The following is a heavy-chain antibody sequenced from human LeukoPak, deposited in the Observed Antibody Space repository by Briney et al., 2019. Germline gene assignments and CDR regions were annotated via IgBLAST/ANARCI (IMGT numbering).Heavy chain of an antibody. D-gene: IGHD6-13*01. CDR3: ARVSSSWLYYYYYGMDV. CDR2: IKQDGSEK. Sequence: GGSLRLSCAASGFTFSSYWMSWVRQAPGKGLEWVANIKQDGSEKYYADSVKGRFTISRDNAKNSLYLQMNSLRAEDTAVYYCARVSSSWLYYYYYGMDVWGQGTTVTVSS. J-gene: IGHJ6*02. V-gene: IGHV3-7*01. CDR1: GFTFSSYW.